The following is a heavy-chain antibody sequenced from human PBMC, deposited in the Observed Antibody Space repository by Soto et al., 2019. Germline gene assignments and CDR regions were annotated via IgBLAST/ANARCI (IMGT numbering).Heavy chain of an antibody. Sequence: EVQLVESGGGLVQPGGSLRVSCIDSGFTFRDYAFNWVRQAPGKGLEWVSYISVGGGSIFYADSVKGRFTISRDDARNSVYLQMNTLRLEDTAVYHCVRDHRWAFDIWGQGTVVTVSS. CDR3: VRDHRWAFDI. CDR1: GFTFRDYA. V-gene: IGHV3-48*03. CDR2: ISVGGGSI. D-gene: IGHD2-15*01. J-gene: IGHJ3*02.